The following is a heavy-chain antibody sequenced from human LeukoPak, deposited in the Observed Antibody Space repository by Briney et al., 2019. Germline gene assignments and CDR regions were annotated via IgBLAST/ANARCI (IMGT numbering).Heavy chain of an antibody. Sequence: ASVKVSCTASAYTFTTSDINWVRQAPGQGLEWMGWMNPNSGKTGSAQKFQGRLTMTKNTSTSTAYMEVTSLKFEDTAIYYCARGRPGPAGAGTYDFWGQGTLITVSS. D-gene: IGHD6-13*01. V-gene: IGHV1-8*01. CDR1: AYTFTTSD. CDR3: ARGRPGPAGAGTYDF. J-gene: IGHJ4*02. CDR2: MNPNSGKT.